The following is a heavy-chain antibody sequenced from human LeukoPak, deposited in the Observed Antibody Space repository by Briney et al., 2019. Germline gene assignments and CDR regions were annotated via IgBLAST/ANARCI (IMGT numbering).Heavy chain of an antibody. J-gene: IGHJ4*02. CDR3: ARDRLEHYFDY. CDR1: GFTFSSYA. D-gene: IGHD4-11*01. CDR2: ISGSGDST. Sequence: PAGSLRLSCAASGFTFSSYAMNWVRQAPGKGLEWVSVISGSGDSTNYADSVKGRFTISRDNSKNTLYLQMDSLRAEDTAVYFCARDRLEHYFDYWGQGTLVTVSS. V-gene: IGHV3-23*01.